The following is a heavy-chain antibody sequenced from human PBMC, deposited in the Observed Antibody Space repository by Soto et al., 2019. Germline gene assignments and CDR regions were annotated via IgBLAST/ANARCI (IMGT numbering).Heavy chain of an antibody. CDR2: SSAYNCTT. D-gene: IGHD3-10*01. CDR3: ATCYYGSGSQDYYGMDV. J-gene: IGHJ6*02. V-gene: IGHV1-18*01. Sequence: QVQLVQSGAEVKKPGASVKVSCKASGYTFTSYGIIWVRQAPGPGLEWMGWSSAYNCTTNYAQNLQGRRTMTTDTSTSTAYLAVRSLRSDDPAVYCCATCYYGSGSQDYYGMDVWGQGTTVTVSS. CDR1: GYTFTSYG.